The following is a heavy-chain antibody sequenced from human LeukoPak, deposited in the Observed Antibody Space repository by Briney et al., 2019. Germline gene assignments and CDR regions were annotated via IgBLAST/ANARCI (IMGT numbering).Heavy chain of an antibody. CDR2: INHSGST. CDR3: ARGRYSSGSRRRSTWFDP. V-gene: IGHV4-34*09. D-gene: IGHD6-19*01. CDR1: GGSFSGYY. J-gene: IGHJ5*02. Sequence: SETLSLTCAVYGGSFSGYYWSWIRQPPGKGLEWIGEINHSGSTNYNPSLKSRVTISVDTSKNQFSLKLSSVTAADTAVYYCARGRYSSGSRRRSTWFDPWGQGTLVTVSS.